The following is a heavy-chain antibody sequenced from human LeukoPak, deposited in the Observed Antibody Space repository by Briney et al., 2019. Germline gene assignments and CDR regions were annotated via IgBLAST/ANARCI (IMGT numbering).Heavy chain of an antibody. D-gene: IGHD3-22*01. CDR3: VRTGYYYDSSGYYPFDY. Sequence: GGSLRLSCAASGFTFSNAYMNWVRQAPGKGLEWVGRIKPKTDGETTEYAAPVKDRFSISRDDSKSMMYLQMNSLKTEDTAVYFCVRTGYYYDSSGYYPFDYWGQGTLVTVSS. V-gene: IGHV3-15*07. J-gene: IGHJ4*02. CDR2: IKPKTDGETT. CDR1: GFTFSNAY.